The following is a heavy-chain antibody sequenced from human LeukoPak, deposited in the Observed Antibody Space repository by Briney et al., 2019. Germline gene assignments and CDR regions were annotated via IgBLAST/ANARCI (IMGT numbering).Heavy chain of an antibody. CDR1: GGSFSGYY. D-gene: IGHD3-10*01. Sequence: SETLSLTCAVYGGSFSGYYWSWIRQPPGKGLEWIGEINHSGSTNYNPSLKSRVTISVDTSKNQFSLKLSSVTAADTAVYYCARRGALLWFGELFGWFDPWGQGTLVTVSS. V-gene: IGHV4-34*01. J-gene: IGHJ5*02. CDR2: INHSGST. CDR3: ARRGALLWFGELFGWFDP.